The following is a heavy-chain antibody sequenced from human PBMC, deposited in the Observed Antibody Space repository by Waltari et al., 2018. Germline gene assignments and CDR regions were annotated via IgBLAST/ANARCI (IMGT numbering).Heavy chain of an antibody. V-gene: IGHV6-1*01. CDR1: GDSVPVHSAAA. CDR2: TYYRSKWSN. Sequence: QVQLQQSGPGPVTPSQTLSLTCAVSGDSVPVHSAAAWNWIRQSPSRGLEWLGMTYYRSKWSNEYAVSVRSRITINPDTSKNQFSLHLNSVTPEDTAVYYCARGSSSSFDSWGQGILVTVSS. CDR3: ARGSSSSFDS. D-gene: IGHD6-13*01. J-gene: IGHJ4*02.